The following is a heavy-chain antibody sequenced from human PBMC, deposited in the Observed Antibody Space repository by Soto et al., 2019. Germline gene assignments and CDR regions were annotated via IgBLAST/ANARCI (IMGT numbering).Heavy chain of an antibody. CDR2: ISFDGDTE. D-gene: IGHD3-16*01. V-gene: IGHV3-30-3*01. J-gene: IGHJ5*02. CDR3: ARALGGVPGIFDT. Sequence: QVQVVESGGGVVQPGGSLRLSCAASAFTLSTYTMHWVRQAPGKGLEWVAVISFDGDTEYNADSVKGRFTVSRDDSKNGLYLLINSLRPEDTVIYYCARALGGVPGIFDTWDQGTLVTVSS. CDR1: AFTLSTYT.